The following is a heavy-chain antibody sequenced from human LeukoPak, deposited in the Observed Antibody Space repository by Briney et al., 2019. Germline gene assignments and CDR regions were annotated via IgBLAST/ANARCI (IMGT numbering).Heavy chain of an antibody. V-gene: IGHV3-7*01. CDR3: ARDPTYGVVVAAALHYYYYMDV. Sequence: PGGSLRLSCAASGFTFSSYWMSWVRQAPGKGLEWVANIKQDGSEKYYVDSVKGRFTISRDNAKNSLYLQMNSLRAEDTAVYYCARDPTYGVVVAAALHYYYYMDVWGKGPRSPSP. CDR1: GFTFSSYW. CDR2: IKQDGSEK. J-gene: IGHJ6*03. D-gene: IGHD2-15*01.